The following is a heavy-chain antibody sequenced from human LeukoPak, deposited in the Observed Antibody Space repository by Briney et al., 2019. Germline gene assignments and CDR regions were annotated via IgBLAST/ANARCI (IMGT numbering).Heavy chain of an antibody. CDR1: GFSISGGYY. CDR2: IYHSGST. V-gene: IGHV4-38-2*01. J-gene: IGHJ6*03. Sequence: SETLSLTCAVSGFSISGGYYWGWIRQPPGKGLEWIGSIYHSGSTYYNPSLKSRVTMSVDTSKNQFSLKVSSVTAADTAVYYCARVFDSGSQAYFYYMDVWGKGTTVTISS. CDR3: ARVFDSGSQAYFYYMDV. D-gene: IGHD3-10*01.